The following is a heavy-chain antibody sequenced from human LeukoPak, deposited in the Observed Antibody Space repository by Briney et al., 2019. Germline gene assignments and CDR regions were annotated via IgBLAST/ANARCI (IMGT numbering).Heavy chain of an antibody. V-gene: IGHV4-59*01. Sequence: PSETLSLTCTVSGGSISSYYWSWIRQPPGKGLEWIGYIYYSGSTNYNPSLKSRVTNSVDTSKNQFSLKLSSVTAADTAVYYCAREGYDFWSGYYPAWGQGTLVTVSS. CDR1: GGSISSYY. CDR3: AREGYDFWSGYYPA. J-gene: IGHJ5*02. D-gene: IGHD3-3*01. CDR2: IYYSGST.